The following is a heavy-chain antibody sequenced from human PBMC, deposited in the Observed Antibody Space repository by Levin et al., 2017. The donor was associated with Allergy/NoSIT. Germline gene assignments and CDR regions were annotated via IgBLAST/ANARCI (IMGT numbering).Heavy chain of an antibody. CDR1: GGSISSAGSS. CDR3: ARDRRAEGIDV. V-gene: IGHV4-30-2*01. CDR2: IYPSGST. J-gene: IGHJ6*02. D-gene: IGHD6-19*01. Sequence: SETLSLTCAVSGGSISSAGSSWSWIRQPPGKGLEWIGFIYPSGSTYYTPSLRSRATISADKSKNQFSLKVNSVTAADTAVYYCARDRRAEGIDVWGRGTTVIVSS.